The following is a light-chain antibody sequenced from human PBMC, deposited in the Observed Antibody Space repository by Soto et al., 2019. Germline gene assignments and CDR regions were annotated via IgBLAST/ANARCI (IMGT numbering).Light chain of an antibody. Sequence: DIQMTQSPSTLSASVGDTVTVTCRASQSIGRWLAWYQQKPGKAPKLLIFDASTLENGVPARFSGSRSGPEFSLTISSLQPDDFAPYYCQQYYSYWTFGQGTKVDIK. J-gene: IGKJ1*01. CDR2: DAS. V-gene: IGKV1-5*01. CDR3: QQYYSYWT. CDR1: QSIGRW.